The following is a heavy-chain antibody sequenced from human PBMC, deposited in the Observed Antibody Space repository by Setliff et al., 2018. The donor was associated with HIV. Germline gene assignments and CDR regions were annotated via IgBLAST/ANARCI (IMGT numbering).Heavy chain of an antibody. Sequence: PSETLSLTCTVSGGSISTSNYYWGWVRQAPGKGLEWVSVIYSDGNTYYADSVKGRFTVSRDNSKNTLHLQMNSLRGEDTAVYYCVRNGNYYYYMDVWGKGTTVTVSS. CDR2: IYSDGNT. V-gene: IGHV3-66*02. CDR1: GGSISTSNYY. J-gene: IGHJ6*03. CDR3: VRNGNYYYYMDV.